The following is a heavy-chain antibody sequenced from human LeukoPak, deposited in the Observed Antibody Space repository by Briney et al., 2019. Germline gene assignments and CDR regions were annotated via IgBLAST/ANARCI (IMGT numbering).Heavy chain of an antibody. Sequence: ASVKVSCKASGYTFTGHYMHWVRQAPGQGLEWMGWINPNSGGTNYAQKFQGRVTMTRDTSISTAYMELSRLRSDDTAVYYCARAKRSSVLLDYWGQGTLVTVSS. CDR3: ARAKRSSVLLDY. CDR1: GYTFTGHY. CDR2: INPNSGGT. D-gene: IGHD6-6*01. J-gene: IGHJ4*02. V-gene: IGHV1-2*02.